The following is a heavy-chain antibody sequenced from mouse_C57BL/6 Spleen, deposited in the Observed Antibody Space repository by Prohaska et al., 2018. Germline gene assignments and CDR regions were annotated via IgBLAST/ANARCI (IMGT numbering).Heavy chain of an antibody. Sequence: EVKLLQSGGGLVQPGGSLKLSCAASGIDFSRYWMSWGRRAPGKGLEWIGEINPYSSTINYAPSLKDKFIISRDNAKNTLYLQMSKVRSEDTALYYCASPNWDWYFDVWGTGTTVTVSS. D-gene: IGHD4-1*01. CDR2: INPYSSTI. CDR1: GIDFSRYW. V-gene: IGHV4-1*01. J-gene: IGHJ1*03. CDR3: ASPNWDWYFDV.